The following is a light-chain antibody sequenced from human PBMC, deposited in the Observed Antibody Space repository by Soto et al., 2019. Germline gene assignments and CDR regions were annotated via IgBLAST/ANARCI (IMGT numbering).Light chain of an antibody. CDR2: AAS. V-gene: IGKV1-39*01. CDR3: QQSYSTPQT. Sequence: DIQMTHSPSTLSSSVGERVTITCRASQSISSWLAWYQQKPGRAPKLLIYAASSLQSGVPSRFSGSGSGTDFTLTISSLQPEDFATYYCQQSYSTPQTFGQGTKVDI. J-gene: IGKJ1*01. CDR1: QSISSW.